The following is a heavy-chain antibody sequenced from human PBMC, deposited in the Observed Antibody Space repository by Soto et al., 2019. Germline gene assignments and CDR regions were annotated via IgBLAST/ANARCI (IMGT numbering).Heavy chain of an antibody. CDR3: AVSEEFGELYDY. V-gene: IGHV4-39*01. CDR2: IYYSGST. J-gene: IGHJ4*02. Sequence: QLQLQESGPGLVKPSETLSLTCIVSGGSISSSSYYWGWIRHPPGEGLEWIGSIYYSGSTYYNPSLKSRVTISVDTSKNQFSLKLSSVTAADTAVYYCAVSEEFGELYDYWGQGTLVTVSS. D-gene: IGHD3-10*01. CDR1: GGSISSSSYY.